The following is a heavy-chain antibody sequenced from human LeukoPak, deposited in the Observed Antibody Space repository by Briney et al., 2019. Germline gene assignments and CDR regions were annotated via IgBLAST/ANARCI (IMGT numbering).Heavy chain of an antibody. Sequence: SETLSLTCTVSGGSISSGGYYWSWIRQPPGKGLEWIGEINHSGSTNYNPSLKSRVTISVDTSKNQFSLKLSSVTAADTAVYYCARLGRLGGDYWGQGTLVTVSS. CDR3: ARLGRLGGDY. J-gene: IGHJ4*02. D-gene: IGHD1-26*01. CDR1: GGSISSGGYY. V-gene: IGHV4-39*07. CDR2: INHSGST.